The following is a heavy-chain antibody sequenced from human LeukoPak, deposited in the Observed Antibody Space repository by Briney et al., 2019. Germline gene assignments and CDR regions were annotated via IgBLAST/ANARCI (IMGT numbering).Heavy chain of an antibody. J-gene: IGHJ4*02. V-gene: IGHV1-69*06. CDR1: GGTFSSYA. CDR3: ARGDYYDSSGYYDY. D-gene: IGHD3-22*01. CDR2: IIPIFGTA. Sequence: APVKASCKASGGTFSSYAISWVRQAPGQGLEWMGGIIPIFGTANYAQKFQGRVTITADKSTSTAYMELSSLRSEDTAVYYCARGDYYDSSGYYDYWGQGTLVTVSS.